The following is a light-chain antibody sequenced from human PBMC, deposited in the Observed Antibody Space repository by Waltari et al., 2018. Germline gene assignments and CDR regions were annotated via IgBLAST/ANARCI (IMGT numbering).Light chain of an antibody. Sequence: DIVMTQSPDSLVVSLGERATINCKSSQSVLSSSNNKNYLAWYQQKPGQPPKLLIYWASTRESGVPDRFSGSGSGTDFTLTISSLQAEDVAVYYCQQYYSTPRTFGQGTKVEIK. CDR3: QQYYSTPRT. J-gene: IGKJ1*01. V-gene: IGKV4-1*01. CDR2: WAS. CDR1: QSVLSSSNNKNY.